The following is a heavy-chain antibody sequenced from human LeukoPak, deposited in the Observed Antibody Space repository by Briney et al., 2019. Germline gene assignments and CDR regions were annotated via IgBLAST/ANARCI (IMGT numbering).Heavy chain of an antibody. V-gene: IGHV3-66*01. CDR3: ARDNYYDSSGFLFHNY. CDR1: GFTVSTNY. J-gene: IGHJ4*02. Sequence: GGSLRLSCAASGFTVSTNYMSWVRQAPGKGLEWVSIIYSGGSTYYADSVKGRFTTSRDSSKNTLFLQMNSLRAEDTAVYYCARDNYYDSSGFLFHNYWGQGTLVTVSS. D-gene: IGHD3-22*01. CDR2: IYSGGST.